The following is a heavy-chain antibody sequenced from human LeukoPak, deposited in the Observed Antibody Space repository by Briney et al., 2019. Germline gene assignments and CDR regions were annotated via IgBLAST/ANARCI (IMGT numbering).Heavy chain of an antibody. Sequence: PGRSLRLSCAASGFTFSSYAMHWVRQAPGKGLEYVSAISSNGGSTYYANSVKGRFTISRDNSKNTLYLQMGSLRAEDMAVYYCARANPYYFDYWGQGTLVTVSS. CDR2: ISSNGGST. CDR1: GFTFSSYA. CDR3: ARANPYYFDY. V-gene: IGHV3-64*01. J-gene: IGHJ4*02.